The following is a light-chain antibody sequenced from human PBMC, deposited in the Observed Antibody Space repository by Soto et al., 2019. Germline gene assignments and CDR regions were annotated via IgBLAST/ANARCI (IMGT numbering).Light chain of an antibody. J-gene: IGKJ2*01. CDR2: GVS. CDR3: QQYGSSPYT. CDR1: QSVNTKY. Sequence: EIVLTQSPGTLSLSPGERATLSCRASQSVNTKYLAWYQQKPGQAPRLLISGVSSRATGIPDRFSGSGSGTDFILTISRLEPEDFAVYYCQQYGSSPYTFGQGTKLEIK. V-gene: IGKV3-20*01.